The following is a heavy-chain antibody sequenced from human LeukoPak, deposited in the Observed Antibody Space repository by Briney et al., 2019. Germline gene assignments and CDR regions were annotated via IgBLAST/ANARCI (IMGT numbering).Heavy chain of an antibody. D-gene: IGHD3-10*01. V-gene: IGHV3-23*01. Sequence: QPGGSLRLSCAVSGFTFSSFAMSWVRQAPGKGLEWVSVISDSGGTTFYAGSVKGRFTISRDNSKNTLYLQMSSLRAEDTAVYYCAKEASGYGYYFDYWGQGTLVTVSS. CDR2: ISDSGGTT. J-gene: IGHJ4*02. CDR1: GFTFSSFA. CDR3: AKEASGYGYYFDY.